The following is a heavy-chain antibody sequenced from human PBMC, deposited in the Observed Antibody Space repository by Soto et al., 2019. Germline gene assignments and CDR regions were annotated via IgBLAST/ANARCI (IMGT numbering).Heavy chain of an antibody. J-gene: IGHJ4*02. D-gene: IGHD5-18*01. Sequence: GASVKVSCKASGGTFGSQGIAWVRQAPGQGLEWMGGFIAMLGTPTYAKKVQGRATISADESLTSSYLELRSLRSEDTGVYCCARGAMANFDYWGQGTVVTVSS. V-gene: IGHV1-69*13. CDR1: GGTFGSQG. CDR3: ARGAMANFDY. CDR2: FIAMLGTP.